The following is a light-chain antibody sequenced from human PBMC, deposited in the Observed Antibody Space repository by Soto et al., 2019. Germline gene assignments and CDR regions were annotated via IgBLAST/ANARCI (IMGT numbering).Light chain of an antibody. J-gene: IGLJ2*01. V-gene: IGLV1-51*01. Sequence: QAVVTQPPSVSAAPAQKVTISCSGSSSNIGTNYVSWYQQLPGAAPKLLIYDNDKRPSGIPDRFSGSRSGTSATLGITGLQTGDEADYYCGTWDSSLSAGVFGGGTKLTVL. CDR1: SSNIGTNY. CDR3: GTWDSSLSAGV. CDR2: DND.